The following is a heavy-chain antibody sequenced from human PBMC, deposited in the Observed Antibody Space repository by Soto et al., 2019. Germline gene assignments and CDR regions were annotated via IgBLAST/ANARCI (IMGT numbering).Heavy chain of an antibody. CDR2: ISGSGGST. V-gene: IGHV3-23*01. Sequence: TGGSLRLFCAASGFTFSSYAMSWVRQAPGKGLEWVSAISGSGGSTYYADSVKGRFTISRDNSKNTLYLQMNSLRAEDTAVYYCASKGAGYSSSFLRYYGMDVWGQGTTVTVSS. CDR3: ASKGAGYSSSFLRYYGMDV. CDR1: GFTFSSYA. D-gene: IGHD6-6*01. J-gene: IGHJ6*02.